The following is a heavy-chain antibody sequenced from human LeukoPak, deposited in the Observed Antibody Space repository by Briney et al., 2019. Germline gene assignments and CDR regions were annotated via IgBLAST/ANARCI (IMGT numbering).Heavy chain of an antibody. Sequence: PSETLSLTCSVSGDSISTYYWSWIQQPPGKGLEWIGYNSGRTNYNPSLKSRVTISLGTSKNQVSLRLTSVTAADTAVYYCARGHSNCSPSSCYFPSDYWGQGTLVTVSS. CDR1: GDSISTYY. J-gene: IGHJ4*02. V-gene: IGHV4-59*01. D-gene: IGHD2-2*01. CDR2: NSGRT. CDR3: ARGHSNCSPSSCYFPSDY.